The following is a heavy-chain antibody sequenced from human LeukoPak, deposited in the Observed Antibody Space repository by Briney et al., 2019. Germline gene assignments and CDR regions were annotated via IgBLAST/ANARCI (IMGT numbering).Heavy chain of an antibody. Sequence: GGTLRLSCAASGFTFSSYAMHWVRQAPGKGLEWVAFIRYDGSDKYYTDSVKGRFTISRDNSKNTLYLQMNSLRAEDTAVYYCAKQSESYDSTGSTFDLWGQGTLVTVSS. CDR3: AKQSESYDSTGSTFDL. V-gene: IGHV3-30*02. J-gene: IGHJ5*02. CDR1: GFTFSSYA. CDR2: IRYDGSDK. D-gene: IGHD3-22*01.